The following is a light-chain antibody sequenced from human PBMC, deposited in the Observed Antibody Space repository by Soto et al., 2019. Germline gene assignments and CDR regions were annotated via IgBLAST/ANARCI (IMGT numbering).Light chain of an antibody. CDR1: QSIGIW. J-gene: IGKJ1*01. Sequence: IQMTQSPSTVSASVGDRVAISCRASQSIGIWLAWYQQKPGKAPRFLIYTASTLLGGVPSRFSGSGSGTEFTLTSSSLQPVDFATYYCQQYRDYSWTFGQGTKVEIK. CDR3: QQYRDYSWT. CDR2: TAS. V-gene: IGKV1-5*03.